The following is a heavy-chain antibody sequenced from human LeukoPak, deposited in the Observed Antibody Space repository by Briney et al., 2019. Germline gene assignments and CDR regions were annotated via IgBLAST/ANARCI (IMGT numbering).Heavy chain of an antibody. CDR3: TRDADYVWGSYR. J-gene: IGHJ4*02. CDR2: IDKKDKGYATAT. V-gene: IGHV3-73*01. D-gene: IGHD3-16*02. Sequence: PGGSLKLSCAASGFTFSGSAIHWVRQSSGKGLEWVGQIDKKDKGYATATAYAASVKGRFTISRDDSKNAAYLQMNSLKTEDTAVYYCTRDADYVWGSYRWGQGTLVTVSS. CDR1: GFTFSGSA.